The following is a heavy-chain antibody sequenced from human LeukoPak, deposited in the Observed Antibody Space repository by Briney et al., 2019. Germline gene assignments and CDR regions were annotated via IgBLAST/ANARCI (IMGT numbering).Heavy chain of an antibody. Sequence: GGSLRLSCAASGFSFSNHWMTWVRQAPGKGLEWVANVKPDGSQQYYVDSMKGRFTISRDNAKNSLYLQMNSLRTEDTAVYYCARHGPSYYFDYWGQGTLVTVSS. V-gene: IGHV3-7*03. CDR2: VKPDGSQQ. J-gene: IGHJ4*02. D-gene: IGHD3-16*01. CDR1: GFSFSNHW. CDR3: ARHGPSYYFDY.